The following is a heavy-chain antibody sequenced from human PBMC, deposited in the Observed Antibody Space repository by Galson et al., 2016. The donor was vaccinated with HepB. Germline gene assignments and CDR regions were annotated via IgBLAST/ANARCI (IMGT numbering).Heavy chain of an antibody. Sequence: SLRLSCAASGFTFSSYAMHWVRQAPGKGLEWVAVISYDRSNKYYADSVKGRFTISRDNSKNTLYLQMNSLRAEDTAVYYCARDRQRYFDWFVLWGQGALVTVSS. CDR1: GFTFSSYA. CDR2: ISYDRSNK. CDR3: ARDRQRYFDWFVL. V-gene: IGHV3-30-3*01. D-gene: IGHD3-9*01. J-gene: IGHJ4*02.